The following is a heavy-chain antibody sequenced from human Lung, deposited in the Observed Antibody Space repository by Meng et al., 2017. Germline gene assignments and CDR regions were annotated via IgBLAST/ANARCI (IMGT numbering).Heavy chain of an antibody. J-gene: IGHJ4*02. CDR3: SGHIDY. Sequence: VLCVAAGGGLVTPGGYLRLSCDGSGFTFSNAYMTWVRQVPGKRLEWVGRIKSKPDGETIDYAAPVKGRFTISRDDSKNTVYLQMNSLKTEDTAVYYCSGHIDYWGQGTLVTVSS. CDR1: GFTFSNAY. D-gene: IGHD5-12*01. V-gene: IGHV3-15*01. CDR2: IKSKPDGETI.